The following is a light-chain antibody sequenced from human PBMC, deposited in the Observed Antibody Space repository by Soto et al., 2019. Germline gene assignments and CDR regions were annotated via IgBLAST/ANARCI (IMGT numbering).Light chain of an antibody. V-gene: IGKV2-30*01. CDR1: QSLVYRDGNTS. Sequence: DVVMTQSPLSLTVTLGQPSSISCRSSQSLVYRDGNTSLSGFLQRPSQSPRRLIYNVSNSDSRVPDRFSGRGSGSDFAMTISGVEAEDVGIYYCMQGNYWPPYTCGGGTMLEFK. CDR3: MQGNYWPPYT. CDR2: NVS. J-gene: IGKJ2*01.